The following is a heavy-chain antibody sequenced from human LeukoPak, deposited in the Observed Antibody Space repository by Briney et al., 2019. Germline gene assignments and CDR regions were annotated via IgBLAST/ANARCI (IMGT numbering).Heavy chain of an antibody. J-gene: IGHJ4*02. CDR1: GGSISSYY. Sequence: SETLSLTCTVSGGSISSYYWSWIRQPPGKGLEWIGYIYYSGSTNYNPSLKSRVTISVDTSKNQFSLKLSSVTAADTAVSYCARGGWDSSGYYWGYFDYWGQGTLVTVSS. D-gene: IGHD3-22*01. V-gene: IGHV4-59*01. CDR3: ARGGWDSSGYYWGYFDY. CDR2: IYYSGST.